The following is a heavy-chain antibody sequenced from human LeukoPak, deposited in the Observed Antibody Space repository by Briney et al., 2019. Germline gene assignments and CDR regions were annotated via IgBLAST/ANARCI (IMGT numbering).Heavy chain of an antibody. CDR2: ISSSGRTV. V-gene: IGHV3-48*03. D-gene: IGHD6-13*01. CDR1: GFTLSGYE. J-gene: IGHJ4*03. Sequence: GSLRLSSAASGFTLSGYEMNSVRQAPGKGLGWGSYISSSGRTVYSADTVKGRFTISRDNARNSLFMHMNSLRSQHTARYLWARGRGGSSRCYF. CDR3: ARGRGGSSRCYF.